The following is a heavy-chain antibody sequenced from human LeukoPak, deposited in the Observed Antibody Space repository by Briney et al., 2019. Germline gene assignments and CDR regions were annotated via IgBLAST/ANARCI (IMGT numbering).Heavy chain of an antibody. V-gene: IGHV6-1*01. J-gene: IGHJ3*02. CDR2: YSSKWYN. Sequence: YSSKWYNDYAVSVKSRITINPDTSKNQFSLQLNSVTPEDTAVYYCARVGSSSRHDAFDIWGQGTMVTVSS. CDR3: ARVGSSSRHDAFDI. D-gene: IGHD6-13*01.